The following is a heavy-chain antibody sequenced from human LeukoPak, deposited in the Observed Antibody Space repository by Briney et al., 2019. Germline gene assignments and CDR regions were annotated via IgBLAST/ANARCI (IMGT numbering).Heavy chain of an antibody. CDR1: GYTFTGYY. CDR3: ARAEDIVVVPAAVLFDY. D-gene: IGHD2-2*02. CDR2: INPNSGGT. Sequence: ASVKVSCKASGYTFTGYYMHWVRQAPGQGLEWMGWINPNSGGTNYAQKFQGRVTMTRDTSISTAYMELSRLRSDDTAVYYCARAEDIVVVPAAVLFDYWGQGTLVTVSS. V-gene: IGHV1-2*02. J-gene: IGHJ4*02.